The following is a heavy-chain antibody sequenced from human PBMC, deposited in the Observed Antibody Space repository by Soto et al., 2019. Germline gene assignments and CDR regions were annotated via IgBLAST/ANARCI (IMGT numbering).Heavy chain of an antibody. J-gene: IGHJ4*02. Sequence: EVQLVESGGGLVKPGGSLRLSCAASGFTFSNAWMSWVRQAPGKGLEWVGRIKSKTDGGTTDYAAPVKGRFTISRDDSKNTLYLQMNSLKTEDTAVYYCTTRGYCTNGVCSPSYWGQGTLVTVSS. D-gene: IGHD2-8*01. CDR3: TTRGYCTNGVCSPSY. CDR1: GFTFSNAW. V-gene: IGHV3-15*01. CDR2: IKSKTDGGTT.